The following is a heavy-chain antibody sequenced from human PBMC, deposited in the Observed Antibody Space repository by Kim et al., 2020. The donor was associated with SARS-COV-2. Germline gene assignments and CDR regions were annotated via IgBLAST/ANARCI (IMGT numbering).Heavy chain of an antibody. D-gene: IGHD2-15*01. V-gene: IGHV1-8*01. CDR1: GYTFTSYD. Sequence: ASVKVSCKASGYTFTSYDINWVRQATGQGLEWMGWMNPNSGNTGYAQKFQGRVTMTRNTSISTAYMELSSLRSEDTAVYYCARGYCSGGSCLPGPHYYGMDVWGQGTTVTVSS. J-gene: IGHJ6*02. CDR2: MNPNSGNT. CDR3: ARGYCSGGSCLPGPHYYGMDV.